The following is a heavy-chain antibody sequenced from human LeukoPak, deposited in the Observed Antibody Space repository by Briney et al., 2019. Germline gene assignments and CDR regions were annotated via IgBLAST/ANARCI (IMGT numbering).Heavy chain of an antibody. CDR1: LFTFSSYA. V-gene: IGHV3-23*01. CDR3: ATARGGRWELLRFPHAFDI. Sequence: QPGGSLRLSCAASLFTFSSYAMSWVRQAPGKGLEWVSAISGSGGSTYYADSVKGRFTISRDNSKNTLYLQMNSLRAEDTAVYYCATARGGRWELLRFPHAFDIWGQGTVVTVSS. CDR2: ISGSGGST. D-gene: IGHD1-26*01. J-gene: IGHJ3*02.